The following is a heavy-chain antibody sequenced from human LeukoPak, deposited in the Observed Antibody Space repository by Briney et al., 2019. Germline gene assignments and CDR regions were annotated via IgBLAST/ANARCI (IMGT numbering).Heavy chain of an antibody. V-gene: IGHV1-69*05. CDR2: IIPIFGTA. D-gene: IGHD6-6*01. J-gene: IGHJ6*04. Sequence: ASVKVSCKASGGTFSSYAISWVRQAPGQGLEWMGGIIPIFGTANYAQKFQGRVTITTDESTSTAYMELSSLRSEDTAVYYCAGAVYSSSPHYLDVWGKGTTVTVSS. CDR3: AGAVYSSSPHYLDV. CDR1: GGTFSSYA.